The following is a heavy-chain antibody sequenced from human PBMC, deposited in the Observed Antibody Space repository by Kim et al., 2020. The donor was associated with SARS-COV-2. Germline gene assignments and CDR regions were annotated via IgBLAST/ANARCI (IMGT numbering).Heavy chain of an antibody. CDR3: ASPSYDYVWGSYRKTATDY. D-gene: IGHD3-16*02. J-gene: IGHJ4*02. CDR2: IYYSGST. Sequence: SETLSLTCTVSGGSISSSSYYWGWIRQPPGKGLEWIGSIYYSGSTYYNPSLKSRVTISVDTSKNQFSLKLSSVTAADTAVYYCASPSYDYVWGSYRKTATDYWGQGTLVTVSS. V-gene: IGHV4-39*01. CDR1: GGSISSSSYY.